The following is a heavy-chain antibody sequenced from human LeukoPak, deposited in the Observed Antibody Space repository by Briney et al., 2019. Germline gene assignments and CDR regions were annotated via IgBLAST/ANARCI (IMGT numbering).Heavy chain of an antibody. D-gene: IGHD3-10*01. CDR1: GFTFSSYG. Sequence: GGSLRLSCAASGFTFSSYGMHWVRQAPGKGLEWVAVIWYDGSNKYYADSVKGRFTISRDNSKNTLYLQMNSLRAEDTAVYYCARDMGLWFGEVSYYGMDVWGQGTTVTVSS. CDR3: ARDMGLWFGEVSYYGMDV. V-gene: IGHV3-33*01. CDR2: IWYDGSNK. J-gene: IGHJ6*02.